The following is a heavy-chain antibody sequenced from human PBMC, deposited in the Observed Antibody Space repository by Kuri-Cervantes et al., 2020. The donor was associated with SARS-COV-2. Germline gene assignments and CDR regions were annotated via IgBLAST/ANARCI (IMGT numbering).Heavy chain of an antibody. V-gene: IGHV3-21*01. Sequence: GESLKISCAASGFTFCSYSMNWVRQAPGKGLEWVSSISSSSSYIYYADSVKGRFTISRDNAKNSLYLQMNSLRAEDTAVYHCARGAYCGGDCFEYFQHWGQGTLVTDSS. CDR2: ISSSSSYI. D-gene: IGHD2-21*01. CDR3: ARGAYCGGDCFEYFQH. CDR1: GFTFCSYS. J-gene: IGHJ1*01.